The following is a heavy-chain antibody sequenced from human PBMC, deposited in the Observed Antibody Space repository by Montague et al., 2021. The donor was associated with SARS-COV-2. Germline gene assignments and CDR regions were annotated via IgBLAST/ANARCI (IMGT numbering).Heavy chain of an antibody. J-gene: IGHJ2*01. CDR1: GGSITMNNFY. CDR3: ARQTIYDYDNTGGSKYVDT. Sequence: SETLSLTCSVSGGSITMNNFYWGWIRQPPGKGLEWVGSIFFSESTFFNPSLNSRASISVDKSKNQFSLKLSSVTAADTAVYYCARQTIYDYDNTGGSKYVDTWGRGTLVAVSS. CDR2: IFFSEST. V-gene: IGHV4-39*01. D-gene: IGHD3-16*01.